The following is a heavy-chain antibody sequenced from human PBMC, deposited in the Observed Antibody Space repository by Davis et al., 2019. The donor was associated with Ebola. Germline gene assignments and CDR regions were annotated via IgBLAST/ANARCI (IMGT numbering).Heavy chain of an antibody. CDR3: ASALWFGESYFDY. Sequence: MPGGSLRLSCTVSGGSISSSSYYWGWIRQPPGKGLEWIGSIYYSGSTYSNPSLKSRVTISVDTSKNQFSLKLSSVTAADTAVYYCASALWFGESYFDYWGQGTLVTVSS. CDR1: GGSISSSSYY. D-gene: IGHD3-10*01. CDR2: IYYSGST. V-gene: IGHV4-39*01. J-gene: IGHJ4*02.